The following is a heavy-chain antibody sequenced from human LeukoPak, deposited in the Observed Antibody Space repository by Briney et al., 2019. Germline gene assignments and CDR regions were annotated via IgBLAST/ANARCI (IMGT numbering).Heavy chain of an antibody. Sequence: PGGSLRLSCAASGFTFSSYGMHWVRQAPGKGLEWVAFIRYDGSNKYYADSVKGRFTISKDNSKNTLYLQMNSLRAEDTAVYYCAKESDSSGYYSLYYYYYYMDVWGKGTTVTISS. CDR3: AKESDSSGYYSLYYYYYYMDV. CDR2: IRYDGSNK. CDR1: GFTFSSYG. J-gene: IGHJ6*03. D-gene: IGHD3-22*01. V-gene: IGHV3-30*02.